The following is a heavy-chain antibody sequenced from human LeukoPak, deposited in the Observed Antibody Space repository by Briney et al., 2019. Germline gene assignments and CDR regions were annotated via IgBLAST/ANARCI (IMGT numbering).Heavy chain of an antibody. Sequence: ASVKVSCKVSGYTLTELSMHWVRQAPGKGLEWMGGFDPEDGETIYAQKFQGRVTMTEDTSTDTAYMELSSLRAEDTAVYYCASPAPLVRYSSSWYDLSNGMDVWGQGTTVTVSS. J-gene: IGHJ6*02. CDR1: GYTLTELS. V-gene: IGHV1-24*01. CDR2: FDPEDGET. D-gene: IGHD6-13*01. CDR3: ASPAPLVRYSSSWYDLSNGMDV.